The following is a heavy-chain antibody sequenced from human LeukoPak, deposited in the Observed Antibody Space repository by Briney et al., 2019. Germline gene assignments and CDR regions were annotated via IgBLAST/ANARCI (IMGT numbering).Heavy chain of an antibody. D-gene: IGHD2-2*01. J-gene: IGHJ5*02. CDR3: ARAGVVPASIWYPFDP. Sequence: GASVKVSCKASGYTFTTYDINWVRQASGQGLEWMGWMNPTTGSTGYAQKFQGRVTMTRDTSISTAYMELSSLRSEDTAVYYCARAGVVPASIWYPFDPWGQETLVTVSS. CDR1: GYTFTTYD. CDR2: MNPTTGST. V-gene: IGHV1-8*01.